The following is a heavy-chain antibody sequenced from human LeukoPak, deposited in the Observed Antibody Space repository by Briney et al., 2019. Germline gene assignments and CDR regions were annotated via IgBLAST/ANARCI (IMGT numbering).Heavy chain of an antibody. V-gene: IGHV4-39*07. CDR2: IYYSGST. D-gene: IGHD3-10*01. J-gene: IGHJ4*02. CDR3: AREAEGTSDY. CDR1: GGSISSSSYY. Sequence: SETLSLTCTVSGGSISSSSYYWGWIRQPPGKGLEWIGSIYYSGSTNYNPSLKSRVTISVDTSKNQFSLKLSSVTAADTAVYYCAREAEGTSDYWGQGTLVTVSS.